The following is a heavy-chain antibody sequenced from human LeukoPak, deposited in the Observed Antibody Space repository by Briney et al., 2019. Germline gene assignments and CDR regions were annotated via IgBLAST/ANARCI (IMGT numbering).Heavy chain of an antibody. J-gene: IGHJ4*02. Sequence: SETLSLTCAVSGGSVSSSTYYWGWIRQPPGKGLEWIGNIYYTGSSYYNPSLKSRVTMSVDTSKSQFSLKMNSVTAADTAVYYCARLSKGRYFDYIFDFWGQGTLLTVSS. CDR1: GGSVSSSTYY. CDR2: IYYTGSS. CDR3: ARLSKGRYFDYIFDF. D-gene: IGHD3-9*01. V-gene: IGHV4-39*01.